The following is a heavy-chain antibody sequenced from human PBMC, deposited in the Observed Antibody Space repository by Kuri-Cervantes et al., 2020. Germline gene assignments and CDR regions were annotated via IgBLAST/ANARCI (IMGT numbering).Heavy chain of an antibody. J-gene: IGHJ6*02. CDR2: ISYDGISK. V-gene: IGHV3-30*18. CDR3: AKSGSRSMVRGVIYYYYGMDV. Sequence: LSLTCAASGFTFSSYAMHWVRQAPGKGLEWVAVISYDGISKRYGDSVKGRFNISRDNSKNTLYLQMNSLRAEDTAVYYCAKSGSRSMVRGVIYYYYGMDVWGQGTTVTVSS. CDR1: GFTFSSYA. D-gene: IGHD3-10*01.